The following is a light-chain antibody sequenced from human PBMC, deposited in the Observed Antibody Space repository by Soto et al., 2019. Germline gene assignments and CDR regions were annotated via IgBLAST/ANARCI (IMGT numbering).Light chain of an antibody. CDR3: QVWDSSSDHHVV. V-gene: IGLV3-21*04. Sequence: SYELTQPPSVSVAPGKTARITCGGNNIGGKSVHWYQQKPGQAPVLVIYYDSDRPSGIPERFSGCNSGNTATLTISRVEAGDESDYHCQVWDSSSDHHVVFGGGTKLTVL. CDR1: NIGGKS. CDR2: YDS. J-gene: IGLJ2*01.